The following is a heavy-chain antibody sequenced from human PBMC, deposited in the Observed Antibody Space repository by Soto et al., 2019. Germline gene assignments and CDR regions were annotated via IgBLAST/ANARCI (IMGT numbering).Heavy chain of an antibody. CDR1: GGSIDNNSYS. CDR3: ARGGSGWKALNYFDS. V-gene: IGHV4-31*03. CDR2: NNYRADT. J-gene: IGHJ4*02. Sequence: SETLSLTCTVSGGSIDNNSYSWTWIRQRPGGGLEWLGSNNYRADTYYTPSLRSRITISLDTSQNQFSLWLTSVTAADTAIYYCARGGSGWKALNYFDSWGQGILVTVSS. D-gene: IGHD6-19*01.